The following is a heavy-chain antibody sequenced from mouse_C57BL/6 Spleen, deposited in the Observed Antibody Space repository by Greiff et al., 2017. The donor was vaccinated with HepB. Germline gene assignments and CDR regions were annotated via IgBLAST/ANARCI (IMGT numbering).Heavy chain of an antibody. Sequence: DVMLVESGGGLVKPGGSLKLSCAASGFTFSSYTMSWVRQTPEKRLEWVATISGGGGNTYYPDSVKGRFTISRDNAKNTLYLQMSSLRSEDTALYYCASYYYGSSWFAYWGQGTLVTVSA. J-gene: IGHJ3*01. CDR1: GFTFSSYT. CDR3: ASYYYGSSWFAY. V-gene: IGHV5-9*01. D-gene: IGHD1-1*01. CDR2: ISGGGGNT.